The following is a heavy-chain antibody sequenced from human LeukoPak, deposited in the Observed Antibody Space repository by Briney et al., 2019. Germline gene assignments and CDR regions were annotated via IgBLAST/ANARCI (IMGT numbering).Heavy chain of an antibody. D-gene: IGHD3-22*01. Sequence: GGSLRLSCAASGFTFSSYGMHWVRQAPGKGLEWVAVIWYDGSNKYYADSVKGRFTISGDNSKNTLYLQMNSLRAEDTAVYYCAKEPYDSSGYSYYYMDVWGKGTTVTVSS. CDR2: IWYDGSNK. J-gene: IGHJ6*03. V-gene: IGHV3-33*06. CDR3: AKEPYDSSGYSYYYMDV. CDR1: GFTFSSYG.